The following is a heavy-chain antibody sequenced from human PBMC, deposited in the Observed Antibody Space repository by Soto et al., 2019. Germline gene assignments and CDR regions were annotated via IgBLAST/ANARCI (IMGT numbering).Heavy chain of an antibody. CDR1: GYTFTSYD. D-gene: IGHD5-12*01. CDR2: MNPNSGNT. Sequence: ASVEVSCKASGYTFTSYDINWVRQATGQGLEWMGWMNPNSGNTGYAQKFQGRVTMTRNTSISTAYMELSSLRSEDTAVYYCARGGYSGYDSRYWGQGTLVTVSS. J-gene: IGHJ4*02. CDR3: ARGGYSGYDSRY. V-gene: IGHV1-8*01.